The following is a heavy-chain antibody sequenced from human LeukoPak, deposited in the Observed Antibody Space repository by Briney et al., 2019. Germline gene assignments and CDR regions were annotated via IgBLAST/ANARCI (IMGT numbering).Heavy chain of an antibody. D-gene: IGHD6-13*01. J-gene: IGHJ4*02. CDR2: INPNSGGT. CDR3: ARGGIAAAGTSPY. Sequence: GASXXVSCKASGYTFTGYYMHWVRQAPGQRLEWMGRINPNSGGTNYAQKFQGRVTMTTHTSISTAYMELSRLRSDDTAVYYCARGGIAAAGTSPYGGQEPWSPSPQ. V-gene: IGHV1-2*06. CDR1: GYTFTGYY.